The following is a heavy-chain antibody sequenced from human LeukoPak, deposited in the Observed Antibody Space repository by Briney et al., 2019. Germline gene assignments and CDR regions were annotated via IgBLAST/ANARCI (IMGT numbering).Heavy chain of an antibody. CDR2: INYSGNR. CDR3: ARRTRGGGEPYYYYYMDV. CDR1: GGFISGSHYY. J-gene: IGHJ6*03. V-gene: IGHV4-39*01. D-gene: IGHD3-10*01. Sequence: KPSETLSLTCTVSGGFISGSHYYWAWIRQPPGKGLEWIGMINYSGNRYYNPSLWSRATISVDTSTNQFSLNLNSVTAADTAVYYCARRTRGGGEPYYYYYMDVWGKGTTVTVSS.